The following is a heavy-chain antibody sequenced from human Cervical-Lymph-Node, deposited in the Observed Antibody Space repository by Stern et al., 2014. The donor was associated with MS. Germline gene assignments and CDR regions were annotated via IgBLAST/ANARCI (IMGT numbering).Heavy chain of an antibody. V-gene: IGHV1-69*12. CDR1: GDTSNTDA. D-gene: IGHD1-14*01. CDR3: ARGASSAAWYKHAVDV. Sequence: QVQLVQSGAEVQKPGSSVKVSCKASGDTSNTDAIHWVRQAPGQGLEWMGGIIPVFGTPVYAQRFKGRVSIAADESTATAYMELSSLRSDDTAVYYCARGASSAAWYKHAVDVWGQGTTVTVSS. CDR2: IIPVFGTP. J-gene: IGHJ6*02.